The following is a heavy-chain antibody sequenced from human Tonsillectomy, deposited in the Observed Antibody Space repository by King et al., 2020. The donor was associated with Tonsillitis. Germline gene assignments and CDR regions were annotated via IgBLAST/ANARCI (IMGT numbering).Heavy chain of an antibody. Sequence: VQLVESGGGLVQPGGSLRLSCSASGFTFSNYAIHWVRQAPGKGLEYVSGISSNGGSTYYADSVKGRFTISRDNSKNMLYLQMSSLRAEDTAIYYCVKEAYYCRGGRCYGYSLDSGGRVPLASVSS. D-gene: IGHD2-15*01. CDR1: GFTFSNYA. V-gene: IGHV3-64D*06. J-gene: IGHJ4*02. CDR2: ISSNGGST. CDR3: VKEAYYCRGGRCYGYSLDS.